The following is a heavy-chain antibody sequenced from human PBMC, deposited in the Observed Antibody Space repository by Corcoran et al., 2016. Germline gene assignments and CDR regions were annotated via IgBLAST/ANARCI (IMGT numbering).Heavy chain of an antibody. D-gene: IGHD3-10*01. CDR1: GFTFSSYW. CDR2: INSDGSST. J-gene: IGHJ4*02. CDR3: ARADSSGNGVEY. Sequence: EVQLVESGGGLVEPGGSLRLSCAASGFTFSSYWMHWVRHAPGKGLVWVSRINSDGSSTSYADSVKGRFTISRDNAKNTLYLQMNSLRAGDTAVYYGARADSSGNGVEYWGQGTLVTVSS. V-gene: IGHV3-74*01.